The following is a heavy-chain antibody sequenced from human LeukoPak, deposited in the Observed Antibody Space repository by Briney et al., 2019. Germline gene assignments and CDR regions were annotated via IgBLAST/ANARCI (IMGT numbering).Heavy chain of an antibody. V-gene: IGHV1-18*01. CDR1: RYSFTSYG. J-gene: IGHJ4*02. D-gene: IGHD6-19*01. CDR2: ISASNGNT. CDR3: ARVGGRREQWRVFDY. Sequence: ASVKVFCKASRYSFTSYGISGVQQAPGQGHQGMGWISASNGNTNYAQKLQGRVTMTTDTSTSTAYMKLRSLRSDDTAMDYCARVGGRREQWRVFDYWGQGTLVTVSS.